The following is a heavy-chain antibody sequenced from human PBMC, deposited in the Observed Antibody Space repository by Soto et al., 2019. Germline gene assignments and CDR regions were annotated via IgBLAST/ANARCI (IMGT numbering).Heavy chain of an antibody. Sequence: EVQLVESGGGLVQPGRSLRLSCAASGFTFDDYAMHWVRQAPGKGLEWVSGISWNSGSIGYADSVKGRFTISRDKAKNSLYLQMNSLRAEDTALYYCAKGGIAPENWYFDLWGRGTLVTVSS. J-gene: IGHJ2*01. CDR1: GFTFDDYA. V-gene: IGHV3-9*01. CDR2: ISWNSGSI. CDR3: AKGGIAPENWYFDL. D-gene: IGHD6-13*01.